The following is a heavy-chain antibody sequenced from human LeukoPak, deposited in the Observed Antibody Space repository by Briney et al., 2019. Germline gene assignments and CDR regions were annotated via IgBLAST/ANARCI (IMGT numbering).Heavy chain of an antibody. D-gene: IGHD6-13*01. CDR3: ARLIADPYYFDY. J-gene: IGHJ4*02. Sequence: SQTLSLTCTVSGGSISSGGYYWSWIRQHPGKGLEWIGYIYYSGSTYYNPSLKSRVTISVDTSKNQFSLKLSSVTAADTAVYYCARLIADPYYFDYWGQGTLVTVSS. CDR2: IYYSGST. V-gene: IGHV4-31*03. CDR1: GGSISSGGYY.